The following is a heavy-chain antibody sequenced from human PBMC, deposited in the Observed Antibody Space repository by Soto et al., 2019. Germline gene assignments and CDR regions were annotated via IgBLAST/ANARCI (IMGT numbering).Heavy chain of an antibody. Sequence: PGGSLRLSCAASGFTFSSYSMNWVRQAPGKGLEWVSSISSSSSYIYYADSVKGRFTISRDNAKNSLYLQMNSLRAEDTAVYYCARRVGATTYYYYGMDGGGQGTTVTVS. CDR2: ISSSSSYI. D-gene: IGHD1-26*01. CDR1: GFTFSSYS. V-gene: IGHV3-21*01. J-gene: IGHJ6*02. CDR3: ARRVGATTYYYYGMDG.